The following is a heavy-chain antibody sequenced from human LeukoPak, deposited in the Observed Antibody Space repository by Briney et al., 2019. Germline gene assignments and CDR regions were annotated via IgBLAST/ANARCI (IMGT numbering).Heavy chain of an antibody. CDR3: ARASIAARPARFDP. V-gene: IGHV3-33*01. CDR1: GFTFSSYG. Sequence: GGSLRLSCAASGFTFSSYGMHWVRQAPGKGLEWVAVIWYDGSNKYYADSVKGRFTISRDNAENTLFLQMSSLGAEDTAVYYCARASIAARPARFDPWGQGTLVTVSS. J-gene: IGHJ5*02. CDR2: IWYDGSNK. D-gene: IGHD6-6*01.